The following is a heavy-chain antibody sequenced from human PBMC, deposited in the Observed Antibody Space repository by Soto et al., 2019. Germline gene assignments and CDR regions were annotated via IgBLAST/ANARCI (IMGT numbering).Heavy chain of an antibody. J-gene: IGHJ5*02. CDR3: ARQGLIFGVVTLNWFDP. Sequence: SETLSLTCTVSGGSISSSSYYWGWIRQPPGKGLEWIGSIYYSGSTYYNPSLKSRVTISVDTSKNQFSLKLSSVTAADTAVYYCARQGLIFGVVTLNWFDPWGQGTLVTVSS. V-gene: IGHV4-39*01. CDR2: IYYSGST. D-gene: IGHD3-3*01. CDR1: GGSISSSSYY.